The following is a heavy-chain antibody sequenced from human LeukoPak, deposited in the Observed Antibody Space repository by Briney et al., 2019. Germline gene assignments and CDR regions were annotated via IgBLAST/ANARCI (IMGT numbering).Heavy chain of an antibody. CDR3: AREVTYYYDSSGYNWFDP. J-gene: IGHJ5*02. D-gene: IGHD3-22*01. Sequence: SETLSLTCAVSGGSLSSGGYSWRWIRQPPGKGLEWIGYIYHSGSTYYNPSLKSRVTISVDRSKNQFSLKLSSVTAADTAVYYCAREVTYYYDSSGYNWFDPWGQGTLVTVSS. CDR2: IYHSGST. V-gene: IGHV4-30-2*01. CDR1: GGSLSSGGYS.